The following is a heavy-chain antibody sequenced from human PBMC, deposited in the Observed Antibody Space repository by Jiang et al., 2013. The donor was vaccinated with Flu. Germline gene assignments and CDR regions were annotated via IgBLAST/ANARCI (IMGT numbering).Heavy chain of an antibody. D-gene: IGHD3-22*01. J-gene: IGHJ4*02. CDR2: IYYSGST. V-gene: IGHV4-31*03. Sequence: QTLSLTCTVSGGSISSGGYYWSWIRQHPGKGLEWIGYIYYSGSTYYNPSLKSRVTISVDTSKNQFSLKLSSVTAADTAVYYCARQWLGGYYDSSGYYSTPGAVCYWGQGTLVTVSS. CDR1: GGSISSGGYY. CDR3: ARQWLGGYYDSSGYYSTPGAVCY.